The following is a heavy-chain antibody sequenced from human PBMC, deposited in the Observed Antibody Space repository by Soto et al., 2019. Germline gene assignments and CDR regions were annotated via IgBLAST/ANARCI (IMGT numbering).Heavy chain of an antibody. J-gene: IGHJ6*02. Sequence: SVKVSCKVSGGTFSNYAISWVRQAPGHGLEWMGGIIPIFVTAHYAQKFQGRVTITADESTSTAYMELSSLRSEDTAIYYCARVYCSGGSCYLGSSYYYVMDVWGQGTTVTVSS. CDR1: GGTFSNYA. CDR3: ARVYCSGGSCYLGSSYYYVMDV. D-gene: IGHD2-15*01. V-gene: IGHV1-69*13. CDR2: IIPIFVTA.